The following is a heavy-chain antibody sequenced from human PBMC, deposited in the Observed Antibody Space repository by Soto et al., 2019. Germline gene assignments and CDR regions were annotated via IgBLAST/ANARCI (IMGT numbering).Heavy chain of an antibody. CDR3: ARETIGYYYGSGSLSPSGHMNGMDV. J-gene: IGHJ6*02. CDR1: GGTFSSYA. CDR2: IIPIFGTA. Sequence: GASVKVSCKASGGTFSSYAISWVRQAPGQGLEWMGGIIPIFGTANYAQKFQGRVTITADESTSTAYMELSSLRSEDTAVYYCARETIGYYYGSGSLSPSGHMNGMDVWGQGTTVTVSS. V-gene: IGHV1-69*13. D-gene: IGHD3-10*01.